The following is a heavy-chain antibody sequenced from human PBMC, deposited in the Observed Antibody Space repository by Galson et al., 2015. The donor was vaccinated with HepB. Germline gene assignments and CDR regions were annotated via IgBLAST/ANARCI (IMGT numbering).Heavy chain of an antibody. J-gene: IGHJ5*02. CDR3: ARFASYGGISDWFDP. CDR1: GFTVSSNY. D-gene: IGHD4-23*01. V-gene: IGHV3-53*01. CDR2: IYSGGST. Sequence: SLRLSCAASGFTVSSNYMSWVRQAPGKGLEWVSVIYSGGSTYYADSVKGRFTISRDNSKNTLYLQMNSLRAEDTAVYYCARFASYGGISDWFDPWGQGTLVTVSS.